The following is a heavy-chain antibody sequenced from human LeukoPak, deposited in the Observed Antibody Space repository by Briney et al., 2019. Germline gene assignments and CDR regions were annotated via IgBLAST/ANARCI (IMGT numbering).Heavy chain of an antibody. CDR1: GFTFSSYG. D-gene: IGHD2-2*01. Sequence: GGSLRLSCAASGFTFSSYGMRWVRQAPGKGLEWVAVISYDGSNKYYADSVKGRFTISRDDSKNTLYLQMNSLRAEDTAVYSCALCRLPFYGMDVWGQGTTVTVSS. J-gene: IGHJ6*02. V-gene: IGHV3-30*03. CDR2: ISYDGSNK. CDR3: ALCRLPFYGMDV.